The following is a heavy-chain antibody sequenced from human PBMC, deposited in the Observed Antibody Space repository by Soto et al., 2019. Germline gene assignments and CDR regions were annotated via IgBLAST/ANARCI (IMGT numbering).Heavy chain of an antibody. CDR3: AAAAIPVAGRHPDF. D-gene: IGHD6-19*01. V-gene: IGHV1-2*02. CDR2: INPNNGVT. CDR1: GYMFTGFY. Sequence: QVQLVQSGAEVKRPGASVKVSCKASGYMFTGFYLHWVRLAPEQGLEWMGWINPNNGVTTYAKTFQGRVTMTRDSSISTAYMELSSLRSDDTAVYFCAAAAIPVAGRHPDFWGQGTVVTVS. J-gene: IGHJ4*02.